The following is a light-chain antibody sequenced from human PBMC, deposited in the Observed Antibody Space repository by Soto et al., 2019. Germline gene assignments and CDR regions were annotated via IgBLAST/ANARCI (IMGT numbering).Light chain of an antibody. CDR2: DAS. CDR3: QQHSNWPIT. CDR1: QGVSSY. J-gene: IGKJ3*01. V-gene: IGKV3-11*01. Sequence: EIVLTQSPATLSSSPGERATLSCRASQGVSSYLAWYQQKPGQAPRLLIYDASTRATAIPARFSGSGSGTDFTLTSSSLEPEDLAVYYCQQHSNWPITFGPGTKVEIK.